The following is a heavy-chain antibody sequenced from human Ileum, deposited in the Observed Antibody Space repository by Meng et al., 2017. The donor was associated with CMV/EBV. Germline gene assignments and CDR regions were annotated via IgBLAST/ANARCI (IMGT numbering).Heavy chain of an antibody. Sequence: VRRVRVGGEVKKPWASRKGSRKASGYSFSGYYIQWVRQAPGQGPEWMGWINPKSGRANYAQKFQGRVTLTRDTSISTANMELSSLRSDDTAVYYCARGVRVGTSREFYFDYWGPGTLVTVSS. CDR2: INPKSGRA. CDR1: GYSFSGYY. CDR3: ARGVRVGTSREFYFDY. V-gene: IGHV1-2*02. J-gene: IGHJ4*02. D-gene: IGHD1-26*01.